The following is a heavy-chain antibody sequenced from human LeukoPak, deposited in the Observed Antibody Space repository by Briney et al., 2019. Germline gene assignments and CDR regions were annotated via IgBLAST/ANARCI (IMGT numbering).Heavy chain of an antibody. V-gene: IGHV4-34*01. CDR1: GGSFSGYY. CDR3: VRGKGVVISRGFDP. CDR2: INHSGST. D-gene: IGHD3-3*01. J-gene: IGHJ5*02. Sequence: KPSETLSLTCAVYGGSFSGYYWSWIRQPPGKGLEWIGEINHSGSTNYNPSLKSRVTISVDTSKNQFSLKLSSVTAADTAVYYCVRGKGVVISRGFDPWGQGTLVTVSS.